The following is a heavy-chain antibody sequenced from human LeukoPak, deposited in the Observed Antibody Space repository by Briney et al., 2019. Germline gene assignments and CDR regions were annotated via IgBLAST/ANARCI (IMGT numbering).Heavy chain of an antibody. J-gene: IGHJ6*02. CDR3: ARDKLTTLSLPMGGPIKYYYYGMDV. V-gene: IGHV3-30*03. CDR1: GFTFSSYG. D-gene: IGHD4-11*01. CDR2: ISYDGSNK. Sequence: PGGSLRLSCAASGFTFSSYGMHWVRQAPGKGLEWVAVISYDGSNKYYADSVKGRFTISRDNSKNTLYLQMNSLRAEDTAVYYCARDKLTTLSLPMGGPIKYYYYGMDVWGQGTTVTVSS.